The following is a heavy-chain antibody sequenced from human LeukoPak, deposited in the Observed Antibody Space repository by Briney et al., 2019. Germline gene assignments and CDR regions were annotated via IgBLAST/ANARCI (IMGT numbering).Heavy chain of an antibody. Sequence: PGGSLRLSCAASGFTFSSYSMNWVRQAPGKGLEWVSSISSSSSYIYYADSVKGRFTISRDNAKNSLYLQMNSLRAEDTAVYYCAKDRGRSMLIAAAGYYWGQGTLVTVSS. J-gene: IGHJ4*02. CDR1: GFTFSSYS. CDR2: ISSSSSYI. CDR3: AKDRGRSMLIAAAGYY. D-gene: IGHD6-13*01. V-gene: IGHV3-21*04.